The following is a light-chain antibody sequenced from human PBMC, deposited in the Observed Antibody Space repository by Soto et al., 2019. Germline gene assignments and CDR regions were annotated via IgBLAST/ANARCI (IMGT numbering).Light chain of an antibody. CDR2: AAS. CDR3: LQYNSYPRT. CDR1: QSVSGW. J-gene: IGKJ1*01. Sequence: DIQMTQSPSTLSASVGDTVTVTCRASQSVSGWLAWYQQKPGEAPKRLIYAASSLQSGAPPRFSGSGSGTDFTLTIRSLQSEDFATYFCLQYNSYPRTFGQGTRVDI. V-gene: IGKV1-5*01.